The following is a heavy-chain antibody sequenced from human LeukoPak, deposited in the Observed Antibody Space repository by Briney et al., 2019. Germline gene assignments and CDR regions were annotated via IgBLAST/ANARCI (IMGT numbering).Heavy chain of an antibody. CDR1: GGSISSYH. J-gene: IGHJ3*02. D-gene: IGHD3-22*01. CDR2: MYYSGST. Sequence: SEILSLTCTVSGGSISSYHWSWIRQPPGKGLECIGYMYYSGSTHYNPSLKSRVTISVDTSKNQFSLKLSSVTAADTAVYFCARARNYYDSSDYYYEGDAFDIWGQGTMVTVSS. CDR3: ARARNYYDSSDYYYEGDAFDI. V-gene: IGHV4-59*01.